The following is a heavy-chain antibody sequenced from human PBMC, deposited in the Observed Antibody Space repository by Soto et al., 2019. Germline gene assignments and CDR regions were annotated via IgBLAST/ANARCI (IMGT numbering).Heavy chain of an antibody. CDR1: GGSITSSY. Sequence: SETLSLTRTVYGGSITSSYRRWIRRPPGKGLAWIAYIYDTGISGYTPSTSYNPSLKSRVTMSVDTSKSQFSLKLTSVTAADTAVYYCARGEDAFFYYGLDVWGQGITVTVSS. V-gene: IGHV4-59*01. J-gene: IGHJ6*02. CDR2: IYDTGISGYTPST. CDR3: ARGEDAFFYYGLDV.